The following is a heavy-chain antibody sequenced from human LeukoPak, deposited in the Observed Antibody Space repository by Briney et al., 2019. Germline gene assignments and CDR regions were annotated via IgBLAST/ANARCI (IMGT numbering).Heavy chain of an antibody. V-gene: IGHV1-8*01. CDR1: GYTFTSYD. CDR3: ARRGKGLGYYMDV. CDR2: MNPNSGNT. J-gene: IGHJ6*03. Sequence: ASVKVSCRASGYTFTSYDIKWVRQATGQGLEWMGRMNPNSGNTDYAQKFQGRVTMTRNTSISTAYMELSSLTSEDTAMYYRARRGKGLGYYMDVWGKGTTVTISS. D-gene: IGHD3-16*01.